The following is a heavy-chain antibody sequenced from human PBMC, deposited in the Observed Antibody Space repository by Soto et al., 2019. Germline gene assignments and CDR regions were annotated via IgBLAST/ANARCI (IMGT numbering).Heavy chain of an antibody. V-gene: IGHV3-64D*06. J-gene: IGHJ3*01. CDR1: GFTFSNYA. CDR2: ISSNGGGT. Sequence: PEGSLRLSCSVSGFTFSNYAMHWVRQTPGKRLEYVSAISSNGGGTYYADSVNGRFTISRDNSKNTLYLQMSSLRTEDTAVYYCVKALSARYNSAKAFDVWGQGTMVTVSS. D-gene: IGHD2-2*02. CDR3: VKALSARYNSAKAFDV.